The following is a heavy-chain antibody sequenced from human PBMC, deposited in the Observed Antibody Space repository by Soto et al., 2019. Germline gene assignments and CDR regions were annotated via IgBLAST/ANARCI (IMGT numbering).Heavy chain of an antibody. CDR3: ARRGVDTAMATHY. CDR2: IYPGDSDT. Sequence: PGESLKISCKGSGYSFTNYWIGWVRRMPGKGLEWMGIIYPGDSDTRYSPSFQGQVTISADKSISTAYLQWSSLKASDTAMYYCARRGVDTAMATHYWGQGTLVTVSS. CDR1: GYSFTNYW. D-gene: IGHD5-18*01. J-gene: IGHJ4*02. V-gene: IGHV5-51*01.